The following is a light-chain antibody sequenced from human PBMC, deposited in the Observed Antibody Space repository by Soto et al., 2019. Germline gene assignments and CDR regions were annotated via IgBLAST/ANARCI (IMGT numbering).Light chain of an antibody. CDR1: QSVSSN. CDR3: QQRSNWPPNRLT. Sequence: EIVMTQPPATLPVSPGERATLSCRASQSVSSNLAWYQQKPGQAPRLLIYGASTRATGIPARFSGSGSGTDFTLTISSLEPEDFAVYYCQQRSNWPPNRLTFGGGTKVDI. J-gene: IGKJ4*01. CDR2: GAS. V-gene: IGKV3-15*01.